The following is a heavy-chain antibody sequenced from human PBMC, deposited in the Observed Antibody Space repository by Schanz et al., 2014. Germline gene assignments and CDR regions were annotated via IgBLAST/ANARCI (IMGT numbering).Heavy chain of an antibody. J-gene: IGHJ6*02. V-gene: IGHV4-34*01. CDR1: GGPFSGYF. CDR3: ARHLVNAYGMDV. Sequence: QVPLQQWGAGLLKPSETLSLTCAVYGGPFSGYFWSWIRQSPGKGLQWIGEIHHSGSIIYNPSLRSGVTFSMDPSKNQFFLKVTSVTAADTAVYYCARHLVNAYGMDVWGQGTAVTVSS. D-gene: IGHD3-3*02. CDR2: IHHSGSI.